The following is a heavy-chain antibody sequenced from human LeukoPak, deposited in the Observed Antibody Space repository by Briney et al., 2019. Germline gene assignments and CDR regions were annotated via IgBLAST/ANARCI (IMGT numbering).Heavy chain of an antibody. Sequence: GGSLRLSCAASGFTFRISAMTWVRQAPGKGLEWVSSISASGDSTYYAGSVKGRFTISRDNSKNTLYLQMSGLRAEGSAVYHCAREGWQVPDWFDPWGQGTLVTVSS. CDR2: ISASGDST. D-gene: IGHD6-19*01. V-gene: IGHV3-23*01. J-gene: IGHJ5*02. CDR3: AREGWQVPDWFDP. CDR1: GFTFRISA.